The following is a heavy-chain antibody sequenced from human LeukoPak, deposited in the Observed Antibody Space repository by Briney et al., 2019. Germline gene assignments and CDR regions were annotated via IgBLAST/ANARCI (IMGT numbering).Heavy chain of an antibody. Sequence: SETLSLTCTVSGGSISSYYWSWIRQPPGEGLEWIGYIYYSGSTYYNPSLKSRVTISVDTSKNQFSLKLSSVTAADTAVYYCARGGWESLVVWGQGTLVTVSS. CDR2: IYYSGST. CDR1: GGSISSYY. D-gene: IGHD1-26*01. V-gene: IGHV4-59*01. J-gene: IGHJ4*02. CDR3: ARGGWESLVV.